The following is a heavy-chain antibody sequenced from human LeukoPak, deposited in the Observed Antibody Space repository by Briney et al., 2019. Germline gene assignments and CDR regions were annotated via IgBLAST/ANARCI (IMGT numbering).Heavy chain of an antibody. D-gene: IGHD2-21*02. J-gene: IGHJ5*02. CDR1: GYTFTSYG. CDR2: ISVYTNYT. CDR3: ARDPTPTMYGDNNWFDP. Sequence: ASVKVSCKASGYTFTSYGINWVRQPPGQGLEWMAWISVYTNYTNYAQKFQDRVTMTTDTSTSTAYMELRSLRSDDTAVYYCARDPTPTMYGDNNWFDPWGQGTLVIVSS. V-gene: IGHV1-18*04.